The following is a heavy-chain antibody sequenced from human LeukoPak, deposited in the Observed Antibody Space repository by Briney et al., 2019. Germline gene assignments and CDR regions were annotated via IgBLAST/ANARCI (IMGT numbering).Heavy chain of an antibody. J-gene: IGHJ4*02. D-gene: IGHD3-22*01. Sequence: PGGSLRLSCAASGFTFSSYSMNWVRQAPGKGLEWVSSISSSSSYIYYADSVKGRFTISRDNSKNTLYLQMNSLRAEDTAVYYCARGDGYYYDSSGYFNSWGQGTLVTVSS. CDR2: ISSSSSYI. V-gene: IGHV3-21*01. CDR3: ARGDGYYYDSSGYFNS. CDR1: GFTFSSYS.